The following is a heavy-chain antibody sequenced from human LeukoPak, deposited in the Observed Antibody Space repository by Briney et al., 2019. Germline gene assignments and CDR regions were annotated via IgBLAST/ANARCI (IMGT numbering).Heavy chain of an antibody. V-gene: IGHV3-21*01. Sequence: PGGSLRLSCAASGFTFGSYSMNWVRQAPGKGLEWVSSISSSSSYIYYADSEKGRFTISRDNAKNSLYLQMNSPRAEDTAVYYCAREDAAYSNYGGFDYWGQGTLVTVSS. CDR2: ISSSSSYI. CDR3: AREDAAYSNYGGFDY. D-gene: IGHD4-11*01. CDR1: GFTFGSYS. J-gene: IGHJ4*02.